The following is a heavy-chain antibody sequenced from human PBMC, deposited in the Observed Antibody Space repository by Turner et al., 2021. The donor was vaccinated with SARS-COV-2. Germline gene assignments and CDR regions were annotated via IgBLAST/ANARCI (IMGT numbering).Heavy chain of an antibody. CDR1: GGSIGSSSYY. J-gene: IGHJ6*02. D-gene: IGHD3-10*01. V-gene: IGHV4-39*01. Sequence: QLQLQDSGPGLVKPSETLSLTCTVAGGSIGSSSYYWGWIRQPPGKGLEWIVIIYYSGRTYYNPSLKSRGTITVDTTKNQFSLKLSSVTAADTAVYYCASTYITMVRGVNYYGMDVWGQGTTVTVSS. CDR3: ASTYITMVRGVNYYGMDV. CDR2: IYYSGRT.